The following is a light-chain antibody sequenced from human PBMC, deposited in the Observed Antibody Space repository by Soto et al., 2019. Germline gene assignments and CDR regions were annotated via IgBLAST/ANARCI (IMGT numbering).Light chain of an antibody. CDR2: GAS. Sequence: EIVMTQSPATLSVSPGERATLSCRTSQNILSNLAWYQQKPDQAPSLLIYGASTRATGIPARFSGSGSGTEFTLSISSLQSEDFAVYYCQQYNNWPPQITFGQGTRLEIK. CDR1: QNILSN. V-gene: IGKV3-15*01. J-gene: IGKJ5*01. CDR3: QQYNNWPPQIT.